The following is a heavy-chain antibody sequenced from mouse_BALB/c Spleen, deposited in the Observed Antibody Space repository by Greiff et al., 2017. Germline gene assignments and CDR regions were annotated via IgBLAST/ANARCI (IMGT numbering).Heavy chain of an antibody. V-gene: IGHV5-6-5*01. CDR3: ARVWLRDYWYFDV. J-gene: IGHJ1*01. CDR2: ISSGGST. Sequence: VQLKESGGGLVKPGGSLKLSCAASGFTFSSYAMSWVRQTPEKRLEWVASISSGGSTYYPDSVKGRFTISRDNARNILYLQMSSLRSEDTAMYYCARVWLRDYWYFDVWGAGTTVTVSS. D-gene: IGHD2-2*01. CDR1: GFTFSSYA.